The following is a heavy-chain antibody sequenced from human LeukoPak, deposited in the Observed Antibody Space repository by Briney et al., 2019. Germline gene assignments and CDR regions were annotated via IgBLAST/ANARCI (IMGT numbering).Heavy chain of an antibody. D-gene: IGHD4-11*01. J-gene: IGHJ6*03. CDR3: ASRYSNYDLYYYYYMDV. CDR1: GYTFTSYG. CDR2: ISAYNGNT. V-gene: IGHV1-18*01. Sequence: ASVKVSCKASGYTFTSYGISWVRQAPGQGLEWMGWISAYNGNTNYAQKLQGRVTMTTDTSTSTAYMELSSLRSEDTAVYYCASRYSNYDLYYYYYMDVWGKGTTVTVSS.